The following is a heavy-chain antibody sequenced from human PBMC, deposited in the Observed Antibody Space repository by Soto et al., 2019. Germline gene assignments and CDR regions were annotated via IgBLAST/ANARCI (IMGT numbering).Heavy chain of an antibody. Sequence: PSETLSLTCAVSGGSISAAGDSWSWIRQPPGGGLEWIGYIYHSGTFLYNPSLKTRLTMSLDRSNNQFSLTLNSVTAADTAVYYCAREPIVEGPPGYNWFDPWGQGILVTVSS. V-gene: IGHV4-30-2*01. CDR2: IYHSGTF. CDR3: AREPIVEGPPGYNWFDP. J-gene: IGHJ5*02. CDR1: GGSISAAGDS. D-gene: IGHD3-22*01.